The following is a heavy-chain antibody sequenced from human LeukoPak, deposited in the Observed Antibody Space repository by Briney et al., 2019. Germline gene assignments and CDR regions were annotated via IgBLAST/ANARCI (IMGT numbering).Heavy chain of an antibody. V-gene: IGHV1-3*01. D-gene: IGHD3-22*01. Sequence: ASVKVSCKASGYTFTSYAMHWVRQAPGQRLEWMGWINAGNGNTKYSQKFQGRVTITRDTSTSTAYMELRSLRSDDTAVYYCARDPAYYYDSSGYYYGDYWGQGTLVTVSS. CDR1: GYTFTSYA. J-gene: IGHJ4*02. CDR3: ARDPAYYYDSSGYYYGDY. CDR2: INAGNGNT.